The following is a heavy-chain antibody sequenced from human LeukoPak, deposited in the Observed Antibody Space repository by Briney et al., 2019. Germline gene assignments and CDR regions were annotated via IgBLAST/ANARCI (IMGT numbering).Heavy chain of an antibody. CDR2: IKQDGSEK. V-gene: IGHV3-7*01. CDR1: GFTFSSYW. CDR3: ARELIFYSSSPNWFDP. J-gene: IGHJ5*02. D-gene: IGHD6-13*01. Sequence: GGSLRLSCAASGFTFSSYWMSWVRQAPGKGLEWVANIKQDGSEKYHVDSVKGRFTISRDNAKNSLYLQMNSLRAEDTAVYYCARELIFYSSSPNWFDPWGQGTLVTVSS.